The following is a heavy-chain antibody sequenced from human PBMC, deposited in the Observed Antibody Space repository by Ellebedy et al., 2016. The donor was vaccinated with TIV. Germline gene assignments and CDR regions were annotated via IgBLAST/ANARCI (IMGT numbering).Heavy chain of an antibody. CDR1: GFTFSDYY. J-gene: IGHJ6*03. CDR2: IRGSGTSI. Sequence: PGGSLRLSCEASGFTFSDYYMSWFRQAPGKGLEWVSYIRGSGTSIYYADSVKGRFTISRDNAGNSLFLEMNSLRAEDTAVYYCARDEQIFLTYYYHYYMDVWGRGTTVTVSS. CDR3: ARDEQIFLTYYYHYYMDV. D-gene: IGHD3-3*01. V-gene: IGHV3-11*01.